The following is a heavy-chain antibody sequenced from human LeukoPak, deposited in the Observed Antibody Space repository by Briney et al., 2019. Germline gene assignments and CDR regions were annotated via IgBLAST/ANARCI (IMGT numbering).Heavy chain of an antibody. J-gene: IGHJ4*02. V-gene: IGHV4-59*01. CDR3: ARALYYYGSGKEYYFDY. CDR2: IYYSGST. D-gene: IGHD3-10*01. Sequence: NPSETLSLTCTVSGGSISSYYWSWIRQPPGKGLEWIGYIYYSGSTNYNPSLKSRVTISVDTSKNQFSLKLSSVTAADTAVYYCARALYYYGSGKEYYFDYWGQGTLVTVSS. CDR1: GGSISSYY.